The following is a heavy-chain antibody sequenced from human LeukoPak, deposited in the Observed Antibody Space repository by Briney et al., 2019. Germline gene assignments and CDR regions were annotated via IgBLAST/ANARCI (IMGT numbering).Heavy chain of an antibody. Sequence: PGGSLLLSSAASGVTVISNYMSWVRQAPGKGLEWVSGIYSGGTTYYADSVKGRFTLSRDNSKNTLYLQMNSLRAEDTAVYYCARDKADYYYGMDVWGQGTTVTVSS. V-gene: IGHV3-53*01. CDR1: GVTVISNY. J-gene: IGHJ6*02. CDR3: ARDKADYYYGMDV. CDR2: IYSGGTT.